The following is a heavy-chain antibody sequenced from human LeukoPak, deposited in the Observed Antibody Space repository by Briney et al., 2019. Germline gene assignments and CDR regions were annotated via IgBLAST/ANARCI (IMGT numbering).Heavy chain of an antibody. Sequence: PGGSLRLSCAASRFTLSSYAMSWVRQAPGKGLEWVSAISGSGDSTYYADSVKGRFTISRDNSKNTLYLQMNSLRAEDTAVYYCAKNQYYDFWSGYGGGYFDYWGQGTLVTVSS. CDR1: RFTLSSYA. J-gene: IGHJ4*02. CDR3: AKNQYYDFWSGYGGGYFDY. CDR2: ISGSGDST. D-gene: IGHD3-3*01. V-gene: IGHV3-23*01.